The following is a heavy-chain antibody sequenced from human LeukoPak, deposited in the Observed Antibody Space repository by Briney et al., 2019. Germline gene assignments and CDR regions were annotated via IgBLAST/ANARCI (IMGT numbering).Heavy chain of an antibody. CDR1: GYTLTELS. V-gene: IGHV1-24*01. D-gene: IGHD3-10*01. CDR2: FDPEDGET. Sequence: GASVKVSCKASGYTLTELSMHWVRQAPGKGLEWMGGFDPEDGETIYAQKFQGRVTMTEDTSTDTAYMELSSLRSEDTAVYYCATVGMVRGYDFDYWGQGTLVTVSS. J-gene: IGHJ4*02. CDR3: ATVGMVRGYDFDY.